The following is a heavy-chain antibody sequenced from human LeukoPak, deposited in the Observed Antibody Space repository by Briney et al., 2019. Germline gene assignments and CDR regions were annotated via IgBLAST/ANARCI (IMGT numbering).Heavy chain of an antibody. D-gene: IGHD3-22*01. J-gene: IGHJ4*02. V-gene: IGHV1-69*05. Sequence: SVKVSCKASGGTFSIYAISWVRQAPGQGLEWMGGIITMFGTANYAQKFQGRVTMTRDTSTSTAYMELRSLRSDDTAVYYCARHSWYYYDSSGYWDWGQGTLVTASS. CDR1: GGTFSIYA. CDR2: IITMFGTA. CDR3: ARHSWYYYDSSGYWD.